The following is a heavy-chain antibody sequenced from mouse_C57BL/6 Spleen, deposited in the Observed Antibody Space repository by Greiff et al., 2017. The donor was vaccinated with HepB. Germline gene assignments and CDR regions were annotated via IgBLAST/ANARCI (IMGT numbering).Heavy chain of an antibody. D-gene: IGHD1-1*01. V-gene: IGHV1-80*01. CDR2: IYPGDGDT. Sequence: VKLQESGAELVKPGASVKISCKASGYAFSSYWMNWVKQRPGKGLEWIGQIYPGDGDTNYNGKFKGKATLTADKSSSTAYMQLSSLTSEDSAVYFCARSGTVVATDYWGQGTTLTVSS. CDR1: GYAFSSYW. J-gene: IGHJ2*01. CDR3: ARSGTVVATDY.